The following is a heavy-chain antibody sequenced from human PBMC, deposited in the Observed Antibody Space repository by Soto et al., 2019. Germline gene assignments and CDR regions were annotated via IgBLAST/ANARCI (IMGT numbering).Heavy chain of an antibody. Sequence: QVQLVQSGAEVKKPGASVKVSCKASGYTFTSYDINWVRQAPGQGLEWMGWMNPNSANTGYAQKFQGRVSMTRNTSLSTAYMVLVSVRSEGAAVYYCVRRRFGESNKPTNWFDPWGQGTLVTVSS. CDR1: GYTFTSYD. J-gene: IGHJ5*02. V-gene: IGHV1-8*01. CDR3: VRRRFGESNKPTNWFDP. D-gene: IGHD3-10*01. CDR2: MNPNSANT.